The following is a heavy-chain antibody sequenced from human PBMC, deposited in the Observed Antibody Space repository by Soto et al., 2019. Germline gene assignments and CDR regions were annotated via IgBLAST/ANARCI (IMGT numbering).Heavy chain of an antibody. Sequence: ASVKVSCKASGFTFTSPAVQWVRQARGQRLEWIGWIVFGSGNTNYAQKFQERVTITRDMSTSTAYMELSSLRSEDTAVYYCGATYYYDSSIYQQENDAFDIGGKGKRVTVSS. CDR2: IVFGSGNT. V-gene: IGHV1-58*01. CDR3: GATYYYDSSIYQQENDAFDI. J-gene: IGHJ3*02. D-gene: IGHD3-22*01. CDR1: GFTFTSPA.